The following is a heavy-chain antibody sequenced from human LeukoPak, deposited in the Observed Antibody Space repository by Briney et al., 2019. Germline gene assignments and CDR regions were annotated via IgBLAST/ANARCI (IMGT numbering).Heavy chain of an antibody. D-gene: IGHD5-18*01. V-gene: IGHV4-59*01. CDR2: IYYSGTT. Sequence: SKTLSLTCTVSGGSINSYYWSWIRQPPGKGLEWIGYIYYSGTTNYNPSLKSRVTISIDTSKNQFSLKLSSVTAADTAVYHCARGAAGYSYGNQAYDYWGQGTLVTVSS. CDR1: GGSINSYY. J-gene: IGHJ4*02. CDR3: ARGAAGYSYGNQAYDY.